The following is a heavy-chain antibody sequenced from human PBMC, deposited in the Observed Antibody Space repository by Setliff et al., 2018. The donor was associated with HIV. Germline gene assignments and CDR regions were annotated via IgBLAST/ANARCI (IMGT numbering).Heavy chain of an antibody. CDR3: ARPTTGVGGGAAFDI. V-gene: IGHV4-39*02. J-gene: IGHJ3*02. Sequence: SETLSLTCTVSGVSTSSSSYYWGWIRQPPGKGLDWIGYVYYSGSTYYNPSLKSRLTISVDTSKNHFSLKLNSVTAADTAVYFCARPTTGVGGGAAFDIWGQGTMVTVSS. CDR1: GVSTSSSSYY. CDR2: VYYSGST. D-gene: IGHD2-8*01.